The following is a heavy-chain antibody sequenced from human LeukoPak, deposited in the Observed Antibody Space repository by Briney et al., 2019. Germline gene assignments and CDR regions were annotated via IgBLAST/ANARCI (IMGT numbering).Heavy chain of an antibody. J-gene: IGHJ6*02. CDR3: AKDSSSWYDDYYYGMDV. CDR1: GFTFSSYA. Sequence: GGSLRPSCAASGFTFSSYAMSWVRQAPGKGLEWVSAISGSGGSTYYADSVKGRFTISRDNSKNTLYLQMNSLRAEDTAVYYCAKDSSSWYDDYYYGMDVWGQGTTVTVSS. D-gene: IGHD6-13*01. V-gene: IGHV3-23*01. CDR2: ISGSGGST.